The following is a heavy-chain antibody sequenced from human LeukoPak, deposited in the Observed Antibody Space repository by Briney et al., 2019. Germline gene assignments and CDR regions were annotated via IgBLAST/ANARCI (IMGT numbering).Heavy chain of an antibody. Sequence: PSETLSLTCTVSGGSISSSSYYWGWIRQPPGKGLEWIGSIYYSGSTYYNPSLKSRVTISVDTSKNQFSLKLSSVTAADTAVYYCARGKYQLLRAYYYYYMDAWGKGTTVTVSS. D-gene: IGHD2-2*01. V-gene: IGHV4-39*01. J-gene: IGHJ6*03. CDR2: IYYSGST. CDR1: GGSISSSSYY. CDR3: ARGKYQLLRAYYYYYMDA.